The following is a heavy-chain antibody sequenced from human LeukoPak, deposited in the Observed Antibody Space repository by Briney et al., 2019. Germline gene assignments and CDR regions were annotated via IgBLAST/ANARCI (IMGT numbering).Heavy chain of an antibody. CDR2: ISAYNGNT. V-gene: IGHV1-18*04. J-gene: IGHJ3*02. D-gene: IGHD3-9*01. Sequence: ASVKVSCKASGYTFTSYGISWVRQAPGQALEWMGWISAYNGNTNYAQKLQGRVTMTTDTSTSTAYMELRSLRSDDTAVYYCARDGYYDILTGYQNSAFDIWGQGTMVTVSS. CDR1: GYTFTSYG. CDR3: ARDGYYDILTGYQNSAFDI.